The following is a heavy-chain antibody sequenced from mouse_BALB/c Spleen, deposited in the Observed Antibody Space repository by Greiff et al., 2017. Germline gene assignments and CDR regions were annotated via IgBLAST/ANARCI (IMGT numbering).Heavy chain of an antibody. V-gene: IGHV2-6-5*01. CDR2: IWGGGST. J-gene: IGHJ2*01. D-gene: IGHD2-14*01. Sequence: VMLVESGPGLVAPSQSLSITCTVSGFSLTDYGVSWIRQPPGKGLEWLGVIWGGGSTYYNSALKSRLSISKDNSKSQVFLKMNSLQTDDTAMYYCAKQGPGVRSNFDYWGQGTTLTVSS. CDR3: AKQGPGVRSNFDY. CDR1: GFSLTDYG.